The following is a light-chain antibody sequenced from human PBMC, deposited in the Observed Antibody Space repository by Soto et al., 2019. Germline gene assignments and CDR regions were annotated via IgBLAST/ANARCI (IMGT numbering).Light chain of an antibody. CDR3: QQYDYWPVT. V-gene: IGKV3-15*01. CDR2: GAS. J-gene: IGKJ1*01. CDR1: QSVSSN. Sequence: EIVMTQSPATLSVSPGDRATLSCRASQSVSSNLAWYQQKPGQPPRLLIYGASTRATGIPARFSGSVSVTEFTLTISSLQSEDFAIYYCQQYDYWPVTFGQGTKV.